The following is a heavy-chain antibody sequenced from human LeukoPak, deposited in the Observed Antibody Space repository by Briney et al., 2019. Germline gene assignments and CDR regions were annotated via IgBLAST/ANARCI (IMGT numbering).Heavy chain of an antibody. V-gene: IGHV4-59*01. CDR2: VYYSGTT. D-gene: IGHD5-24*01. J-gene: IGHJ4*02. Sequence: SETLSLTCTVSGGSISTYYWSWIRQPPRKGLEWIGYVYYSGTTNYNPSLKSRVTISLDTSKNQFSLMLSSVTAADTAVYFCARGERRDGYTFAYWGQGTLVTVSS. CDR1: GGSISTYY. CDR3: ARGERRDGYTFAY.